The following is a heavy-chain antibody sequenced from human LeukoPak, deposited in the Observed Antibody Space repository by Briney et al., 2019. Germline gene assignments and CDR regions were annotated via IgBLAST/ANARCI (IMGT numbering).Heavy chain of an antibody. CDR2: IYSDGSGT. Sequence: PAGTLSLSCTASGFTFSNYWRYWVRHAPGKGPLWVSHIYSDGSGTNYADSVRSRFTISRDNAKNTLYLQMNSLRAEDTAVYYCARGIEAAGTDYWGQGTLVTVSS. D-gene: IGHD6-13*01. J-gene: IGHJ4*02. CDR3: ARGIEAAGTDY. CDR1: GFTFSNYW. V-gene: IGHV3-74*01.